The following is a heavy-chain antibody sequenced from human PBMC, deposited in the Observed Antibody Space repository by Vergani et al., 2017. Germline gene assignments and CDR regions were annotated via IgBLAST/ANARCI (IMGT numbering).Heavy chain of an antibody. CDR1: GGSITSGSFY. J-gene: IGHJ6*03. V-gene: IGHV4-61*02. CDR2: IHSSGTT. Sequence: QVQLQESGPGLVKPSQTLSLTCTVSGGSITSGSFYWSWIRQPAGKGLEWIGRIHSSGTTNYNPSLKSRVTLSVDTSKNQLSLRMTSVTAADTAVYYCARGPSVVQGHYIYYYSYFMDVWGKGTTVTVSS. D-gene: IGHD2-15*01. CDR3: ARGPSVVQGHYIYYYSYFMDV.